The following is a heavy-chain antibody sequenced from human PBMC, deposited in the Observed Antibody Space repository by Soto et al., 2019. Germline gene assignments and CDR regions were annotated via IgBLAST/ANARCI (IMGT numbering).Heavy chain of an antibody. CDR2: INHLETT. J-gene: IGHJ4*02. V-gene: IGHV4-30-2*01. CDR1: GASITFGGYS. Sequence: QLQLHESGSGLVKPSQTLSLTCTVSGASITFGGYSWSWIRQTPGKVLEWIGYINHLETTFYNPSFESRLTLSIDRAKNQFSLKLHSMSAADRAVYFCARGGGSDSFDYWGQGILVTVSS. D-gene: IGHD1-26*01. CDR3: ARGGGSDSFDY.